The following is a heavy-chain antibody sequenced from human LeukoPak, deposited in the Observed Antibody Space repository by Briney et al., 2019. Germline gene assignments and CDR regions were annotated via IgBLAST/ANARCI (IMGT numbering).Heavy chain of an antibody. Sequence: SETLSLTCTVSGASISSTGSYWAWIRQPPGTGLDWIGTISYAGSTNYNPSLNTRVTISTDTSNNQFSLRLSSVTDADTAVYYCARVAAGLKYGADYWGQGTLGTVSS. CDR2: ISYAGST. CDR1: GASISSTGSY. D-gene: IGHD1-14*01. V-gene: IGHV4-39*07. CDR3: ARVAAGLKYGADY. J-gene: IGHJ4*02.